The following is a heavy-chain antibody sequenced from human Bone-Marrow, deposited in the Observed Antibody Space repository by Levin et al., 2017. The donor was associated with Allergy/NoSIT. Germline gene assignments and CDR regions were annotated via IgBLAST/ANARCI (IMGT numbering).Heavy chain of an antibody. CDR3: TTGWEGNFDH. V-gene: IGHV1-24*01. CDR1: GYTLSELT. J-gene: IGHJ4*02. CDR2: FDPEDGET. D-gene: IGHD1-26*01. Sequence: NSGGSLRLSCKASGYTLSELTIHWVRQAPGKGLEWMGGFDPEDGETIYAQRFQGRVTMPEDTSTDTAYMDLRNLTSDDTAVYYCTTGWEGNFDHWGQGALVTVSS.